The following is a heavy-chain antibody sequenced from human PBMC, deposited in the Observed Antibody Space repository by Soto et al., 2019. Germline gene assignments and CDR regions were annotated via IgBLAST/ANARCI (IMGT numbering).Heavy chain of an antibody. V-gene: IGHV4-59*01. CDR3: ARGIGQQLPPLD. Sequence: QVQLQESGPGLVKPSETLSLTCTVSGVSISSYYWSWIRQPPGKGLEWIGYIYYSGNTNYNPSLKRRXXIXIXESKNQFSLELSSVTAADSAVYFCARGIGQQLPPLDWGQGTLVTVSS. D-gene: IGHD6-13*01. CDR1: GVSISSYY. J-gene: IGHJ4*02. CDR2: IYYSGNT.